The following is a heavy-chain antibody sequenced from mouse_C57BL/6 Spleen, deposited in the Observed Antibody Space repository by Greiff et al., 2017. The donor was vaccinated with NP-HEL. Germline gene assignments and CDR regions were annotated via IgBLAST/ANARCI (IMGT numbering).Heavy chain of an antibody. CDR3: AITTVVAVDAMDY. D-gene: IGHD1-1*01. CDR2: INPYNGGT. CDR1: GYTFTDYY. Sequence: EVQLQQSGPVLVKPGASVKMSCKASGYTFTDYYMNWVKQSHGKSLEWIGVINPYNGGTSYNQKFKGKATLTVDKSSSTAYMELNSLTSEDSAVYYCAITTVVAVDAMDYWGQGTSVTVSS. V-gene: IGHV1-19*01. J-gene: IGHJ4*01.